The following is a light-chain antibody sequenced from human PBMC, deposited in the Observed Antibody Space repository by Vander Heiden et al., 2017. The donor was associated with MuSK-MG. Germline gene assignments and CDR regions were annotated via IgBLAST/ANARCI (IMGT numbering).Light chain of an antibody. Sequence: DTPLTQSPSSRSAAVGDRVTITCRASQHIGSYLHLYHQEPGNDPKQLIYAASFFQGGVPSRFGFIGAWTDFSLTISSLQPEDSATYSCQQTYTTPRTLGQGTRLEIK. V-gene: IGKV1-39*01. J-gene: IGKJ5*01. CDR1: QHIGSY. CDR3: QQTYTTPRT. CDR2: AAS.